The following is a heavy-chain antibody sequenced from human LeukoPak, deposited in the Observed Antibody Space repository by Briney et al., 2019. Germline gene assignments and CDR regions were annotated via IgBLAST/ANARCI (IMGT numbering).Heavy chain of an antibody. J-gene: IGHJ4*02. CDR3: ARVKRGGYFDY. CDR2: VKQDGSEK. V-gene: IGHV3-7*01. D-gene: IGHD3-10*01. Sequence: PGGSLRLSCAASGFTFSSYAMSWVRQAPGKGLEWVANVKQDGSEKYYVDSVKGRFTISRDNAKNSLYLQMNSLRAEDTAVYYCARVKRGGYFDYWGQGTLVTVSS. CDR1: GFTFSSYA.